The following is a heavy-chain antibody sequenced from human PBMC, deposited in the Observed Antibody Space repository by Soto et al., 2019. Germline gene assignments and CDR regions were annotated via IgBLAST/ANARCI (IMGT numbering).Heavy chain of an antibody. V-gene: IGHV3-21*01. J-gene: IGHJ5*02. CDR1: GLTFSSYR. CDR2: ISSSSSYI. CDR3: ARAPFVVVPAAMGWFDP. D-gene: IGHD2-2*01. Sequence: GGSLRLSCAASGLTFSSYRMNWVRQAPGKGLEWVSSISSSSSYIYYADSVKGRFTISRDNAKSSLYLQMNSLRAEDTAVYYCARAPFVVVPAAMGWFDPWGQGTLVTVSS.